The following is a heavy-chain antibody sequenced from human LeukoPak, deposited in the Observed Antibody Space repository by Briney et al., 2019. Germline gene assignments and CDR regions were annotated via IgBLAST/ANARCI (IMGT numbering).Heavy chain of an antibody. V-gene: IGHV3-23*01. CDR3: ATGEFYFDF. J-gene: IGHJ4*02. CDR1: GFTFTNYD. D-gene: IGHD3-16*01. Sequence: PGGSLRLSCAASGFTFTNYDISWVRQAPGKGLEWVSTISDSGHSTSYADSVKGRFTISRDDSKNTLYLQMNSLRAEDTALYCCATGEFYFDFWGQGTLVTVSS. CDR2: ISDSGHST.